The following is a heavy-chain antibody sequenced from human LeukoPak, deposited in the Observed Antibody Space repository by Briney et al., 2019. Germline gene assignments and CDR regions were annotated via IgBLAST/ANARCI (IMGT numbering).Heavy chain of an antibody. Sequence: SETLSLTCTVSGGSISSYYWSWIRQPPGKGLEWIGYIYYSGSTYYNPSLKSRVTISVDTSKNQFSLKLSSVTAADTAVYYCARVENVIYYDSRAGAFDIWGQGTMVTVSS. CDR3: ARVENVIYYDSRAGAFDI. CDR1: GGSISSYY. J-gene: IGHJ3*02. V-gene: IGHV4-59*12. CDR2: IYYSGST. D-gene: IGHD3-22*01.